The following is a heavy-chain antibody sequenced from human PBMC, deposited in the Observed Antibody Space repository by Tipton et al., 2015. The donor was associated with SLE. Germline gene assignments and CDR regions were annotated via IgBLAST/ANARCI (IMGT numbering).Heavy chain of an antibody. CDR1: GFTFSSYA. CDR2: IYYSGST. CDR3: ARGDCSSTSCLDY. J-gene: IGHJ4*02. V-gene: IGHV4-59*01. Sequence: LRLSCAASGFTFSSYAMHWVRQPPGKGLEWIGYIYYSGSTYYNPSLKSRVTISVDTSKNQFSLKLSSVTAADTAVYYCARGDCSSTSCLDYWGQGTLVTVSS. D-gene: IGHD2-2*01.